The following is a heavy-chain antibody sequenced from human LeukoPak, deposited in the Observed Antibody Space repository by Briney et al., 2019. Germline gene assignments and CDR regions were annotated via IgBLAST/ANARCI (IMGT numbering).Heavy chain of an antibody. CDR3: AREKIGAASGIDEALDM. J-gene: IGHJ3*02. CDR2: IRPNSGGT. D-gene: IGHD3-10*01. V-gene: IGHV1-2*02. CDR1: GYSFIGYY. Sequence: VASVKVSCKASGYSFIGYYIHWVRQAPGQGLEWMAWIRPNSGGTKYGQKFQGRVTVTRDTSSSAAYLEVSRLTSDDTAIYYCAREKIGAASGIDEALDMWGQGTMVTVSP.